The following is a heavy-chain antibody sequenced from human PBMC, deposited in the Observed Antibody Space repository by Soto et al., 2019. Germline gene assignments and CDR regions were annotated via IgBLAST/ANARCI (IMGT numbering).Heavy chain of an antibody. CDR3: ARHRVAVAFHFDY. Sequence: TSETLSLTCTVSGGSISSYYWSWIRQPPGKGLEWIGYIYYSGSTNYNPSLKSRVTISVDTSKNQFSLKLSSVTAADTAVYYCARHRVAVAFHFDYWGQGTLVTVSS. D-gene: IGHD6-19*01. J-gene: IGHJ4*02. CDR2: IYYSGST. V-gene: IGHV4-59*08. CDR1: GGSISSYY.